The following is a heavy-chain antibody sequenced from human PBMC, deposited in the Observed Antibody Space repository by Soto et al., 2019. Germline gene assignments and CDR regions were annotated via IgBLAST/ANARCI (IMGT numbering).Heavy chain of an antibody. CDR2: INAGNGNT. CDR3: ARDQTALWSGPPPLDY. Sequence: GASVKVSCKASGYTFTSYAMHWVRQAPGQRLEWMGWINAGNGNTKYSQKFQGRVTITRDTSASTAYMELSSLRSEDTAVYYCARDQTALWSGPPPLDYWGQGTLVTVSS. J-gene: IGHJ4*02. CDR1: GYTFTSYA. V-gene: IGHV1-3*01. D-gene: IGHD3-3*01.